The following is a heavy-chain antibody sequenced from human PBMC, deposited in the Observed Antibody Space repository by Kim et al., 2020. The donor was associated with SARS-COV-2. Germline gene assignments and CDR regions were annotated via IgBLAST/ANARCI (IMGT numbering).Heavy chain of an antibody. Sequence: YYADSVKGRFTIPRDNSKNTLYLQMNSLGAEDTAVYYWAREGEVGGAFGSWGQGTMVTVSS. D-gene: IGHD3-16*01. V-gene: IGHV3-53*01. J-gene: IGHJ3*02. CDR3: AREGEVGGAFGS.